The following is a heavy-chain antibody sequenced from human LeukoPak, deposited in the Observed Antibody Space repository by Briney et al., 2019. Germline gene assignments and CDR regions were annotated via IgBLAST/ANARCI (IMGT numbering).Heavy chain of an antibody. CDR1: GYTFTSYY. D-gene: IGHD3-16*02. Sequence: GASVKVSCKASGYTFTSYYMHWVRQAPGQGLEWMGWINPNSGGTNYAQKFQGRVTMTRDTSISTAYMELSRLRSDDTAVYYCAASTFGGVIVMDYWGQGTLVTVSS. CDR2: INPNSGGT. V-gene: IGHV1-2*02. J-gene: IGHJ4*02. CDR3: AASTFGGVIVMDY.